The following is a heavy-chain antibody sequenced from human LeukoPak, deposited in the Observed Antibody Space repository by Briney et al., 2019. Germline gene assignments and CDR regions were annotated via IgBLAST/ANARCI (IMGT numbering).Heavy chain of an antibody. V-gene: IGHV1-2*02. Sequence: ASVKVSCKASGYTFTGYYMHWVRQAPGQGLEWMGWINPNSGGTNYAQKFQGRVTMTRDTSISTAYLEWSSLKASDTAMYYCAKHFSGGDYDAFEIWGQGTLLTVSP. J-gene: IGHJ3*02. D-gene: IGHD2-21*01. CDR3: AKHFSGGDYDAFEI. CDR1: GYTFTGYY. CDR2: INPNSGGT.